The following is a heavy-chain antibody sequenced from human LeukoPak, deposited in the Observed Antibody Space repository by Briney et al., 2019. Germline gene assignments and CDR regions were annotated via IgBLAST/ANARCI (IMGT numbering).Heavy chain of an antibody. CDR3: AKGHYDGGPYYYFDY. J-gene: IGHJ4*02. V-gene: IGHV3-23*01. D-gene: IGHD3-22*01. CDR2: ISGSGGST. CDR1: GFTFSTYA. Sequence: GGSLRLSCAASGFTFSTYAISWVRQAPGKGLEWVSSISGSGGSTYYADSVKGRFTISRDNSKNTLYLQMNSLRAEDTAEYYCAKGHYDGGPYYYFDYWGQGTLVTVSS.